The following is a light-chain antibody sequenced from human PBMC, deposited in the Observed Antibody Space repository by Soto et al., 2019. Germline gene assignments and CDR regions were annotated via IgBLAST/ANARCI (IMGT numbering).Light chain of an antibody. CDR1: SSNIGTNT. CDR2: ADV. Sequence: QSVLTQPPSASGSPGQRVTISCSGGSSNIGTNTVNWYQHLPGTTPKLLIFADVQRPSGVPDRFSGSKSGTSASLAISGIQSEDEADYYCGAWDDSLAGYAFGTGTKLTVL. J-gene: IGLJ1*01. CDR3: GAWDDSLAGYA. V-gene: IGLV1-44*01.